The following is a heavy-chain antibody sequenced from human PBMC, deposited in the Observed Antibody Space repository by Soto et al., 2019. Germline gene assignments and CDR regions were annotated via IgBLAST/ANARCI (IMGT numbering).Heavy chain of an antibody. D-gene: IGHD6-13*01. CDR3: ARTCSSSWSPFDH. Sequence: PSETLSLTCTVSGGSISSYYWSWIRQPPGKGLEWIGEIYYSGSTNYNPSLKSRVTISVDTPKNQFSLRLSSVTAADTAVYYCARTCSSSWSPFDHWGQGTLVTVSS. CDR1: GGSISSYY. J-gene: IGHJ4*02. V-gene: IGHV4-59*12. CDR2: IYYSGST.